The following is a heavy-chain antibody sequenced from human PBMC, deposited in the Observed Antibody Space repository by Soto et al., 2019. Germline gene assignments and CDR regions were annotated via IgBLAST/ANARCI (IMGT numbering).Heavy chain of an antibody. CDR1: GFTFSSDG. J-gene: IGHJ4*02. Sequence: QVQLVESGGGVVQPGRSLRLSCAASGFTFSSDGMHWVRQAPGKGLEWVAVISYDGSSQYYAVSVQGRFAISSDNSKNTLYLQMNSLRPEDTALYYCAKANAHIPFDSWGQGTLVTVSS. V-gene: IGHV3-30*18. D-gene: IGHD2-21*01. CDR2: ISYDGSSQ. CDR3: AKANAHIPFDS.